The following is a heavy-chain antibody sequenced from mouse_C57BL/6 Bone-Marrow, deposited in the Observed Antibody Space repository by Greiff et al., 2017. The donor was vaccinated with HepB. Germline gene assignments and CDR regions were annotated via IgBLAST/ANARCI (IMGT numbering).Heavy chain of an antibody. CDR1: GIDFSRYW. V-gene: IGHV4-1*01. CDR3: ARAGGSSHWYFDV. D-gene: IGHD1-1*01. J-gene: IGHJ1*03. Sequence: PAAGIDFSRYWMSWVRRAPGKGLEWIGEINPDSSTINYAPSLKDKFIISRDNAKNTLYLQMSKVRSEDTALYYCARAGGSSHWYFDVWGTGTTVTVSS. CDR2: INPDSSTI.